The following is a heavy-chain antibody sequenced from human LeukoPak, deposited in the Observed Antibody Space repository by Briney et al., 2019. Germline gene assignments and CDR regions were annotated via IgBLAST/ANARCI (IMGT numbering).Heavy chain of an antibody. D-gene: IGHD6-19*01. V-gene: IGHV4-34*01. CDR3: ARWDSSGWYLTFDI. Sequence: SETLSLTCAVYGGSFSGYYWSWIRQPPGKGLEWIGEINHSGSTNYNPSLKSRVTISVDKSKNQFSLKLSSVTAADTAVYYCARWDSSGWYLTFDIWGQGTMVTVSS. CDR2: INHSGST. J-gene: IGHJ3*02. CDR1: GGSFSGYY.